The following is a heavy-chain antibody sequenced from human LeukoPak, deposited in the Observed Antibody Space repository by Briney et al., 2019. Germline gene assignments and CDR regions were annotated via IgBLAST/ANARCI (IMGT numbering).Heavy chain of an antibody. CDR3: ARGRLWFGELFGNWFDP. CDR1: GGSFSGYY. Sequence: PSETLSLTCAVYGGSFSGYYWSWIRQPPGKGLEWIGEINHSGSTNYNPSLKSRVTISVDTSKNQFSLKLSSVTAADTDVYYCARGRLWFGELFGNWFDPWGQGTLVTVSS. J-gene: IGHJ5*02. CDR2: INHSGST. D-gene: IGHD3-10*01. V-gene: IGHV4-34*01.